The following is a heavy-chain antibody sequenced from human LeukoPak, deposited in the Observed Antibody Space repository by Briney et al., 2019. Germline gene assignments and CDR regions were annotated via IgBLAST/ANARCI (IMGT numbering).Heavy chain of an antibody. CDR3: ARDFSSTSYIDY. J-gene: IGHJ4*02. V-gene: IGHV4-30-4*08. D-gene: IGHD2-2*01. Sequence: SQTLSLTCTVSGGSISSGDYYWSWIRQPPGTGLEWIGYIYYSGSTYYNPSLKSRVTISVDTSKNQFSLNLSSVTAADSAIYYCARDFSSTSYIDYWGQGTLVTVSS. CDR2: IYYSGST. CDR1: GGSISSGDYY.